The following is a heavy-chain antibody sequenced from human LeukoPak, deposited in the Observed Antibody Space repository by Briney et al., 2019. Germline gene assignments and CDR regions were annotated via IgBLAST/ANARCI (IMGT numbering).Heavy chain of an antibody. V-gene: IGHV6-1*01. J-gene: IGHJ6*02. CDR3: ARVPGDLLYGMDV. CDR1: GDSVSSNSAA. Sequence: SQTLSLTCAISGDSVSSNSAAWNWIRQSPSRGLEWLGRTYYRSKWYNEYAVSVKSRIIINTDTFKNQFSLQLNSVTPEDTAVYHCARVPGDLLYGMDVWGQGTTVIVSS. D-gene: IGHD3-10*01. CDR2: TYYRSKWYN.